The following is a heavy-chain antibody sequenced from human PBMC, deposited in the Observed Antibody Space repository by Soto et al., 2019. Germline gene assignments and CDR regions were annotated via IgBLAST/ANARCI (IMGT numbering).Heavy chain of an antibody. CDR2: IYYSGST. CDR1: GGSISSSSYY. Sequence: PSETLSLTCTVSGGSISSSSYYWGWIRQPPGKGLEWIGSIYYSGSTYYNPSLKSRVTISVDTSKNQFSLKLSSVTAADTAVYYCARDPIDYGGKHYYYYYGMDVWGQGTTVTVSS. D-gene: IGHD4-17*01. J-gene: IGHJ6*02. CDR3: ARDPIDYGGKHYYYYYGMDV. V-gene: IGHV4-39*02.